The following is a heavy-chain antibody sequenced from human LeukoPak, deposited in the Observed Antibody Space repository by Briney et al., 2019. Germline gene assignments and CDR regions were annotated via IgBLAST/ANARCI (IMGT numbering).Heavy chain of an antibody. D-gene: IGHD3-9*01. Sequence: ASVKDSCKASGYTFTNYYIHWVRPAPGQGLEWMGIINPSGGSTSNAQKFQGRVTMTRDMSTSTVYMELSSLRSEDTAVYYCFGTPKDMLTGSYRIGAFDIWGQGTMVTVSS. CDR2: INPSGGST. J-gene: IGHJ3*02. V-gene: IGHV1-46*01. CDR3: FGTPKDMLTGSYRIGAFDI. CDR1: GYTFTNYY.